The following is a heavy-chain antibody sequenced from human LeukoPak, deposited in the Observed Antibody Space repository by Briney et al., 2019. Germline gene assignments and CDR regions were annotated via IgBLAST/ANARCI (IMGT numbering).Heavy chain of an antibody. CDR3: ARDHYDIFGMDV. CDR1: GGSISSYY. J-gene: IGHJ6*03. D-gene: IGHD3-9*01. V-gene: IGHV4-59*12. CDR2: IYYSGST. Sequence: KPSETLSLTCTVSGGSISSYYWSWIRQPPGKGLEWIGYIYYSGSTNYNPSLKSRVTISVDTSKNQFSLKLSSVTAADTAVYYCARDHYDIFGMDVWGKGTTVTISS.